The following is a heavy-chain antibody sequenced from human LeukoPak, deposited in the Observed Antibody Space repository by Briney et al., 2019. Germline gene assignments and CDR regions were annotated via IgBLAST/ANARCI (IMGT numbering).Heavy chain of an antibody. CDR1: GFTFNTFD. J-gene: IGHJ4*02. CDR2: ISASGSRT. V-gene: IGHV3-23*01. Sequence: GGSLRLSCAASGFTFNTFDMIWVRQAPGKGLEWVSTISASGSRTYYADFVKGRFTVSRDNSKNTLSLQMNSLTTEDTALYYCARKSGPTDYWGQGTLVTVSS. CDR3: ARKSGPTDY. D-gene: IGHD4-17*01.